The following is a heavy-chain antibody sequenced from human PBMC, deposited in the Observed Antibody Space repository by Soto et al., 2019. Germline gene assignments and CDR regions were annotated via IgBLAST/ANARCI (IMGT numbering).Heavy chain of an antibody. Sequence: QLQLQESGPGLVKPSETLSLTCTVSGGSISSSTYYWGWIRQPPGKGLEWIGSIYYSGSTYYNPSLKSRVTISVDTSKNQFSLKLSSVTAADTAVFYCARHSLTTITTSFDYWGRGTLVTVSS. CDR1: GGSISSSTYY. D-gene: IGHD4-4*01. CDR2: IYYSGST. J-gene: IGHJ4*02. V-gene: IGHV4-39*01. CDR3: ARHSLTTITTSFDY.